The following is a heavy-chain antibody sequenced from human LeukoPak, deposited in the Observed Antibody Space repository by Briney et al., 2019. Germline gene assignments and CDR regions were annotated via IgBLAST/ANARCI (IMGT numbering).Heavy chain of an antibody. CDR3: AGESEKIMVRGHPSGSSDY. CDR2: IYYSGST. J-gene: IGHJ4*02. V-gene: IGHV4-39*07. Sequence: SETLSLTCTVSGGSISSSSYYWGWLRQPPGKGLEWIGSIYYSGSTYYNPSLKSRVTISVDTSKNQFSLKLSSVTAADTAVYYCAGESEKIMVRGHPSGSSDYWGQGTLVTVSS. D-gene: IGHD3-10*01. CDR1: GGSISSSSYY.